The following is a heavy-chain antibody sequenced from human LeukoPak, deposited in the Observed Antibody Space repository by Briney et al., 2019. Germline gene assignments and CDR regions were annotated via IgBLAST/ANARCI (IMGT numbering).Heavy chain of an antibody. CDR2: IYYSGST. D-gene: IGHD6-13*01. Sequence: PSETLSLTCTVSGGSISSSSYCWGWIRQPPGKGLEWIGSIYYSGSTYYNPSLKSRVTISVDTSKNQFSLKLSSVTAADTAVYYCARHWWEAAAGTTTFDYWGQGTLVTVSS. V-gene: IGHV4-39*01. CDR3: ARHWWEAAAGTTTFDY. J-gene: IGHJ4*02. CDR1: GGSISSSSYC.